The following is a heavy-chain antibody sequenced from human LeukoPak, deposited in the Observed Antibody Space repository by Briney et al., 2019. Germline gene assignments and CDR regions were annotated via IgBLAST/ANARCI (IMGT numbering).Heavy chain of an antibody. Sequence: QPGGSLRLSCAASGFTFSTSGMHWVRQVPGKGLEWVAVIWYDGSKTYYGDSVKGRFTISRDNSESTLYLDMNRLRAEDTAVYYCAREPEYFDYWGQGALVTVSS. CDR2: IWYDGSKT. D-gene: IGHD1-14*01. V-gene: IGHV3-33*01. CDR1: GFTFSTSG. CDR3: AREPEYFDY. J-gene: IGHJ4*02.